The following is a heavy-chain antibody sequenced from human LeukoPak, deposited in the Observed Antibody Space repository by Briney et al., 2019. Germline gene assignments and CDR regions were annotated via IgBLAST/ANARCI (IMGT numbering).Heavy chain of an antibody. CDR2: ISYDGSNK. J-gene: IGHJ4*02. CDR1: GFTFSSYA. V-gene: IGHV3-30-3*01. Sequence: PGGSLRLSCAASGFTFSSYAMHWVRQAPGKGLEWVAVISYDGSNKYYADSVKGRFTISRDNSKNTLYLQMNSLRAEDTAVYYCARDPGALGYPRDWGQGTLVTVSS. D-gene: IGHD4/OR15-4a*01. CDR3: ARDPGALGYPRD.